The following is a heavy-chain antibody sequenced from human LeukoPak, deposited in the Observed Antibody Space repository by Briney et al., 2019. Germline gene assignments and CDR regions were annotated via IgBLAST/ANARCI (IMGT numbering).Heavy chain of an antibody. J-gene: IGHJ4*02. CDR1: GFTFSSYA. CDR2: ISGSGGST. Sequence: GGSLRLXCAASGFTFSSYAMSWVRQAPGKGPEWVSAISGSGGSTYYADSVKGRFTISRDNSKNTLYLQMNSLRAEDTAVYYCAKREYSSGWYEDYWGQGTLVTVSS. V-gene: IGHV3-23*01. CDR3: AKREYSSGWYEDY. D-gene: IGHD6-19*01.